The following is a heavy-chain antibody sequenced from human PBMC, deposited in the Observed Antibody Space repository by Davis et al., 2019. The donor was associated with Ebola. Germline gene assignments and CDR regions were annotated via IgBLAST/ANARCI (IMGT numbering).Heavy chain of an antibody. CDR3: ARANEQWLSGLDVKAPNWYFDL. J-gene: IGHJ2*01. D-gene: IGHD6-19*01. CDR2: IIPILGIA. Sequence: AASVKVSCKASGGTFSSYAISWVRQAPGQGLEWMGRIIPILGIANYAQKFQGRVTITADKSTSTAYMELSSLRSEDTAVYYRARANEQWLSGLDVKAPNWYFDLWGRGTLVTVSS. V-gene: IGHV1-69*04. CDR1: GGTFSSYA.